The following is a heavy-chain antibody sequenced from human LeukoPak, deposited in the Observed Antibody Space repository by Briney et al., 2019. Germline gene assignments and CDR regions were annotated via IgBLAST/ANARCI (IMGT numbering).Heavy chain of an antibody. D-gene: IGHD7-27*01. V-gene: IGHV1-24*01. Sequence: ASVKVSCKVSGYTLTELSMHWVRQAPGKGLEWMGGFDPEDGETIYAQKFQGRVTMTEDTSTDTAYMELSSLRSEDTAVYYCATDPKRTGDPTSDAFDIWGQGTWSPSLQ. CDR2: FDPEDGET. CDR3: ATDPKRTGDPTSDAFDI. J-gene: IGHJ3*02. CDR1: GYTLTELS.